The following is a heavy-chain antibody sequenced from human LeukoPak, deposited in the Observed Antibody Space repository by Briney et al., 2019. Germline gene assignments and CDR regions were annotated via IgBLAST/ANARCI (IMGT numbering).Heavy chain of an antibody. Sequence: SETLSLTCTVSGGSLTGYYWSWIRQPPGEGLEWIAYVYYTGRTLYNPSLESRVTISVDTPKTQISLKLTSVTAADTAVYYCARHMSVSYDAFDLWGRGTPVTVSS. CDR3: ARHMSVSYDAFDL. CDR1: GGSLTGYY. V-gene: IGHV4-59*08. D-gene: IGHD3-10*01. CDR2: VYYTGRT. J-gene: IGHJ3*01.